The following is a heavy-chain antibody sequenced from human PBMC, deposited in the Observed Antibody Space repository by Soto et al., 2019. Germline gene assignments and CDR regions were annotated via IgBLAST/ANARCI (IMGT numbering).Heavy chain of an antibody. Sequence: QVQLVQSGAEVKKPGSSVKVSCKASGGTFSSYAISWVRQAPGQGLEWMGGIIPIFGTANYAQKFQGRVTITADESTSTAYMELSSLRSEDTAVYYCARNPDYGDYLGRYYFDYWGQGTLVTVSS. D-gene: IGHD4-17*01. CDR2: IIPIFGTA. V-gene: IGHV1-69*01. J-gene: IGHJ4*02. CDR3: ARNPDYGDYLGRYYFDY. CDR1: GGTFSSYA.